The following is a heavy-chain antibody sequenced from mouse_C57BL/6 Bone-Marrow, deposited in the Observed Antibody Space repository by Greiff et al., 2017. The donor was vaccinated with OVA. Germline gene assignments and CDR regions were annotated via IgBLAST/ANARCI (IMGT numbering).Heavy chain of an antibody. CDR3: ARDSSGYPDY. Sequence: EVQLQQSGPELVKPGASVKIPCKASGYTFTDYNMDWVKQSHGKSLEWIGDINPNNGGTIYNQKFKGKATLTVDQSSSTAYMELRSLTSEDTAVYYCARDSSGYPDYWGQGTTLTVSS. J-gene: IGHJ2*01. V-gene: IGHV1-18*01. CDR1: GYTFTDYN. D-gene: IGHD3-2*02. CDR2: INPNNGGT.